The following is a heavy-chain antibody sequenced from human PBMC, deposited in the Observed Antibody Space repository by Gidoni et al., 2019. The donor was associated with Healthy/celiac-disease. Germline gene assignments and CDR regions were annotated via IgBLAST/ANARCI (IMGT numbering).Heavy chain of an antibody. CDR3: ARGSKYYYDSSGYYV. V-gene: IGHV3-74*01. D-gene: IGHD3-22*01. J-gene: IGHJ4*02. CDR1: GFTFSSYW. CDR2: INSDGSST. Sequence: EVQLVESGGGLVQPGGSLRLSCAASGFTFSSYWMHWVRQAPGKGLVWVSRINSDGSSTSYADSVKGRFTISRDNAKNTLYLQMNSLRAEDTAVYYCARGSKYYYDSSGYYVWGQGTLVTVSS.